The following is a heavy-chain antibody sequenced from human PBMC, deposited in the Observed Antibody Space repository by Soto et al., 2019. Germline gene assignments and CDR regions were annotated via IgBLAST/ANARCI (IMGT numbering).Heavy chain of an antibody. CDR1: GVTFSSYS. D-gene: IGHD6-13*01. Sequence: GGSLRRSCAASGVTFSSYSMNGVRQAPGKGLEWVSYISSSSTIYYADSVKGRFAISRDNAKNSLYLQMNSLRAEDTAVYYCAREFDSSSWYVYGYWGQGTLVTVSS. V-gene: IGHV3-48*01. CDR2: ISSSSTI. CDR3: AREFDSSSWYVYGY. J-gene: IGHJ4*02.